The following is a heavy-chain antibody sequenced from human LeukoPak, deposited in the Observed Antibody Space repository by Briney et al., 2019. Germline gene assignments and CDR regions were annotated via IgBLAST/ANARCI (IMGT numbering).Heavy chain of an antibody. V-gene: IGHV3-23*01. CDR1: GFTFSNYA. CDR2: IGGGGDYT. CDR3: VKKRSYYDFWSGYCHY. J-gene: IGHJ4*02. Sequence: PGGSLRLSCAASGFTFSNYAMSWVRQTPGKGLECVSTIGGGGDYTYYADSVKGRFTVSRDSSKNTLYLQMNSLRAKDTALYYCVKKRSYYDFWSGYCHYWGQGTLVTVSS. D-gene: IGHD3-3*01.